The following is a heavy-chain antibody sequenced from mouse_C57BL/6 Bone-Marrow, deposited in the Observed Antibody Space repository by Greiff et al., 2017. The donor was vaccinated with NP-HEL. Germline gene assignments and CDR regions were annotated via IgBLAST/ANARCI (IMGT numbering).Heavy chain of an antibody. CDR2: ILPGSGNN. CDR1: GYTFTGNW. V-gene: IGHV1-9*01. CDR3: ARDYYGSSYFDY. J-gene: IGHJ2*01. D-gene: IGHD1-1*01. Sequence: VQLQQSGAELMKPGASVKLSCKATGYTFTGNWIEWVKQRPGHGLEWIGEILPGSGNNYYNERFKGKATFTADTSSNTAYMQLSSLTTEDSAIYYCARDYYGSSYFDYWGQGTTLTVSS.